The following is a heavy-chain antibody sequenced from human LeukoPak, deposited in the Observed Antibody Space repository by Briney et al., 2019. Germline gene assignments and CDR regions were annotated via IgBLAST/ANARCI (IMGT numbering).Heavy chain of an antibody. CDR2: MNPNSGNT. V-gene: IGHV1-8*01. Sequence: GASVKVSCKASGYTFTSYDINWVRPATGQGLEWMGWMNPNSGNTGYAQKFQGRVTMTRNTSISTAYMELSSLRSEDTAVYYCAHARAGYCSSTSCYRYNWFDPWGQGTLVTVSS. CDR1: GYTFTSYD. CDR3: AHARAGYCSSTSCYRYNWFDP. J-gene: IGHJ5*02. D-gene: IGHD2-2*02.